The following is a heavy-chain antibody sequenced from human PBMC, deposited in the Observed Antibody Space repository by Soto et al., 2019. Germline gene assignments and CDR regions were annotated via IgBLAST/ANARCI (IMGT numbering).Heavy chain of an antibody. CDR1: GGSISSGDYY. Sequence: NPSETLSLTCTVSGGSISSGDYYWSWIRQPPGKGLEWIGYIYYSGSTYYNPSLKSRVTISVDTSKNQFSLKLSSVTAADTAVYYCARNELTGAYYYGMDVWGQGTTVTVSS. V-gene: IGHV4-30-4*01. CDR3: ARNELTGAYYYGMDV. J-gene: IGHJ6*02. D-gene: IGHD7-27*01. CDR2: IYYSGST.